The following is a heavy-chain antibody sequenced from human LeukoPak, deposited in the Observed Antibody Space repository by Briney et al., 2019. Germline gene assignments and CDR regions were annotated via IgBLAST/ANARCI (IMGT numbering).Heavy chain of an antibody. Sequence: GGSLRLSCAASGFTFSGSAMHWVRQASGKGLEWVGRIRSKANNYATAYAASVKGRSTVSRDDSKNTAYLQMNSLKTEDTAVYYCTRFYDFGLDYWGQGTLVTVSS. V-gene: IGHV3-73*01. D-gene: IGHD3-3*01. CDR1: GFTFSGSA. CDR2: IRSKANNYAT. CDR3: TRFYDFGLDY. J-gene: IGHJ4*02.